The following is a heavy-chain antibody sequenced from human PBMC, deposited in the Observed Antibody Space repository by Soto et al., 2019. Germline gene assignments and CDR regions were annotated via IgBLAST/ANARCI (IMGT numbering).Heavy chain of an antibody. D-gene: IGHD6-6*01. J-gene: IGHJ4*02. V-gene: IGHV4-59*08. CDR2: VYYSGAT. CDR3: ARQAPARLDPFDS. CDR1: GGSISIYY. Sequence: SETLSLTCTVSGGSISIYYWSWVRQPPGKGLQWIGYVYYSGATNYSPSLKSRVTISVDTSKNQFSLKLNSVTAADTAVYYCARQAPARLDPFDSWGQGTLVTVSS.